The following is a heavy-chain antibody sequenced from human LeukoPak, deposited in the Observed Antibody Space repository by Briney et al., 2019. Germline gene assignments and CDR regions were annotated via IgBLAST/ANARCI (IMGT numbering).Heavy chain of an antibody. V-gene: IGHV3-48*03. CDR3: ASRPPPHRGPFDF. Sequence: SGGSLRLSCIGSGLTFNNYEMNWVRQAPGKGLEWLSYISSSGSTTEYADSVKGRFTTSRDNAKNSLYLQMNSLRAEDTAFYYCASRPPPHRGPFDFWGQGTLVAVSS. CDR2: ISSSGSTT. J-gene: IGHJ4*02. CDR1: GLTFNNYE.